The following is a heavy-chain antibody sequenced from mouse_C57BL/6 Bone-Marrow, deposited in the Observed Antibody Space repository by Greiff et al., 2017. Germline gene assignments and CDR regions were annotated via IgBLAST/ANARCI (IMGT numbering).Heavy chain of an antibody. V-gene: IGHV1-82*01. CDR3: ERSRYSNCHLYFDV. CDR1: GYAFSSSW. D-gene: IGHD2-5*01. Sequence: VQLQQSGPELVKPGASVKISCKASGYAFSSSWMNWVKQRPGQGLEWIGRIYPGDGDTNYNGKFKGKATLTADKSSSTAYMQLSSLTSQDSAVYFCERSRYSNCHLYFDVWGTGTTVTVSS. J-gene: IGHJ1*03. CDR2: IYPGDGDT.